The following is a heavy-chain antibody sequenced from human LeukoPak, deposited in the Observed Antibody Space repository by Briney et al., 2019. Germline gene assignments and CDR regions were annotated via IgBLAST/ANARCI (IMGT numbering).Heavy chain of an antibody. Sequence: GGSLRLSCAASGFTFSSYEMNWVRQAPGKGLEWVSYISGSGSTIYYTDSVKGRFTLSRDNARNSLYLQMNSLRAEDTAIYYCVRDPGITGTSYWGQGTLVTVSS. CDR2: ISGSGSTI. CDR3: VRDPGITGTSY. J-gene: IGHJ4*02. V-gene: IGHV3-48*03. D-gene: IGHD1-20*01. CDR1: GFTFSSYE.